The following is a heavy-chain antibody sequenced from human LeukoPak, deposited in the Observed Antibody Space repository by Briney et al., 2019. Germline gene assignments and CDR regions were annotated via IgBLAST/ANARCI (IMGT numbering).Heavy chain of an antibody. D-gene: IGHD3-3*01. CDR3: ARKSSTIFGVVKAFDI. V-gene: IGHV1-18*01. J-gene: IGHJ3*02. CDR1: GYTFTSYG. CDR2: MSAYNGNT. Sequence: ASVKVSCKASGYTFTSYGISWVRQAPGQGLEWMGWMSAYNGNTNYAQKLQGRVTMTTDTSTSTAYMELRSLRSDDTAVYYCARKSSTIFGVVKAFDIWGQGTMVTVSS.